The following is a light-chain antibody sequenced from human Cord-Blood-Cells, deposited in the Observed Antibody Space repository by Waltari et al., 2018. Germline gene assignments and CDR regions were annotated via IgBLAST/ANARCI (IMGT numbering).Light chain of an antibody. CDR1: SSDVGSYNL. J-gene: IGLJ3*02. V-gene: IGLV2-23*01. CDR3: CSYAGSSTSWV. Sequence: QSALTQPASVSGSPGQSITISCPGTSSDVGSYNLVPWYQQQPGKAPKRMIYEGSKRPSGVSNRFAGSKSGNTASLTISGLQAEDEADYYCCSYAGSSTSWVFGGGTKLTVL. CDR2: EGS.